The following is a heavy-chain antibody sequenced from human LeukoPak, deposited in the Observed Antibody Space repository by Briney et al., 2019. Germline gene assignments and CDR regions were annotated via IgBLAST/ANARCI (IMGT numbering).Heavy chain of an antibody. CDR1: GWSFSGYY. Sequence: SETLSLTCAVYGWSFSGYYWSWIRQPPGKGREWIGEINHSGSTNYHPSLNSRVNISVDQSKNQLSLKLSSVTAADTAVYYCARVENCSTRNGSCYQKDYWGQGTLVTVSS. J-gene: IGHJ4*02. D-gene: IGHD2-15*01. V-gene: IGHV4-34*01. CDR3: ARVENCSTRNGSCYQKDY. CDR2: INHSGST.